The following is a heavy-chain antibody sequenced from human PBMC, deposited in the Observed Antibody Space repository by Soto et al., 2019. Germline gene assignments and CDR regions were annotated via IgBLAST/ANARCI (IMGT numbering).Heavy chain of an antibody. V-gene: IGHV4-39*01. CDR2: IYYSGST. D-gene: IGHD1-26*01. CDR3: ARLTVGATPWYAFDI. J-gene: IGHJ3*02. CDR1: GGSISSSSYY. Sequence: SETLYITCTVSGGSISSSSYYWGWIRQPPGKGLEWIGSIYYSGSTYYNPSLKSRVTISVDTSKNQFSLKLSSVTAADTAVYYCARLTVGATPWYAFDIWGQGTMVT.